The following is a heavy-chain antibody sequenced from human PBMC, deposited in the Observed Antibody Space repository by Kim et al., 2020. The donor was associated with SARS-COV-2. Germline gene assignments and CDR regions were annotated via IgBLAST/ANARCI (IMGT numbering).Heavy chain of an antibody. CDR2: IIPILGIA. V-gene: IGHV1-69*04. Sequence: SVKVSCKASGGTFSSYAISWVRQAPGQGLEWMGRIIPILGIANYAQKFQGRVTITADKSTSTAYMELSSLRSEDTAVYYCAREEWFGEGSYNYVLDYWGQGTLVTVSS. CDR3: AREEWFGEGSYNYVLDY. CDR1: GGTFSSYA. J-gene: IGHJ4*02. D-gene: IGHD3-10*01.